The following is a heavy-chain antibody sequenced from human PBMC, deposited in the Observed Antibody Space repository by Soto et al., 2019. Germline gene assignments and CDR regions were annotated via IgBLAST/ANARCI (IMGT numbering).Heavy chain of an antibody. CDR1: GGSISSYY. D-gene: IGHD3-22*01. V-gene: IGHV4-59*01. CDR2: IYYSGST. J-gene: IGHJ4*02. Sequence: QVQLQESGPGLVKPSETLSLTCTVSGGSISSYYWSWIRQPPGQGLEWIGYIYYSGSTNYNPSLKSRVTISVDTSKNQFSLKLSSVTAADTAVYYWARVVTYYYDSSGYFIDYWGQGTLVTVSS. CDR3: ARVVTYYYDSSGYFIDY.